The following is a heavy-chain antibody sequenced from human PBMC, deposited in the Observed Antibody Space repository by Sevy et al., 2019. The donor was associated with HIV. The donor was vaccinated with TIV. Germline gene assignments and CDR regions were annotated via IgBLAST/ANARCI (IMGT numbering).Heavy chain of an antibody. CDR3: VKYRGLTQDFDY. V-gene: IGHV3-64D*06. Sequence: GGSLRLSCSPSGFPFRSNIMGWVRQAPGKRLEYVSGITSNGLSTHYVPSVKGRFSISRDNSKNTMYLQMSSLRPEDTAVYYCVKYRGLTQDFDYWGQGTLVTVSS. D-gene: IGHD3-10*01. J-gene: IGHJ4*02. CDR1: GFPFRSNI. CDR2: ITSNGLST.